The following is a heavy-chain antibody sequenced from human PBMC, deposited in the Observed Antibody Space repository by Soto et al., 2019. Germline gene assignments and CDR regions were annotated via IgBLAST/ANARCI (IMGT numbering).Heavy chain of an antibody. D-gene: IGHD6-13*01. Sequence: ASVKVSCKASGYTFTSYGISWVRQAPGQGLEWMGWISAYNGNTNYAQKLQGRVTMTTDTSTSTAYMELRSLRSDDTAVYYCARDRYFIKIAAAGTHWFDPWGQGTLVTVSS. J-gene: IGHJ5*02. CDR1: GYTFTSYG. CDR3: ARDRYFIKIAAAGTHWFDP. CDR2: ISAYNGNT. V-gene: IGHV1-18*01.